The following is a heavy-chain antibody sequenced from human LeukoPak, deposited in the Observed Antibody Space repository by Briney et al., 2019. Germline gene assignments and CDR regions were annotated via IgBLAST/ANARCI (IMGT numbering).Heavy chain of an antibody. J-gene: IGHJ5*02. D-gene: IGHD6-6*01. CDR3: ARGGIAARHNWFDP. V-gene: IGHV7-4-1*02. CDR1: GYTFNSYA. CDR2: INTNTGNP. Sequence: GASVKVSCKASGYTFNSYALDWVRQAPGQGLEWMGWINTNTGNPTYAQGFTGRFVFSLDTSVSTAYVEISSLKAEDTAVYYCARGGIAARHNWFDPWGQGTLVTVSS.